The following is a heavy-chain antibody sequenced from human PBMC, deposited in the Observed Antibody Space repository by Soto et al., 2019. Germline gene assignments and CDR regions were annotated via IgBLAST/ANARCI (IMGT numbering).Heavy chain of an antibody. CDR2: ISSSSSYI. J-gene: IGHJ6*02. Sequence: EVQLVESGGGLVKPGGSLRLSCAASGFTFSSYSMNWVRQAPGKGLEWVSSISSSSSYIYYADSVKGRFTISRDNAKNSLYLQMNSLRAEDTAVYYCARDDDFWSGYYIYYYYYGMDVWGQGTTVTVSS. CDR1: GFTFSSYS. V-gene: IGHV3-21*01. CDR3: ARDDDFWSGYYIYYYYYGMDV. D-gene: IGHD3-3*01.